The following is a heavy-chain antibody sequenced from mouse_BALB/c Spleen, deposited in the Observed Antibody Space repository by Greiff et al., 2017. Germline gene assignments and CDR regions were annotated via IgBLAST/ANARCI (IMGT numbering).Heavy chain of an antibody. CDR2: INPSNGGT. CDR1: GYTFTSYY. D-gene: IGHD2-4*01. J-gene: IGHJ4*01. V-gene: IGHV1S81*02. Sequence: QVQLKQSGAELVKPGASVKLSCKASGYTFTSYYMYWVKQRPGQGLEWIGEINPSNGGTNFNEKFKSKATLTVDKSSSTAYMQLSSLTSEDSAVYYCTRSGRGIYYDYDYAMDYWGQGTSVTVSS. CDR3: TRSGRGIYYDYDYAMDY.